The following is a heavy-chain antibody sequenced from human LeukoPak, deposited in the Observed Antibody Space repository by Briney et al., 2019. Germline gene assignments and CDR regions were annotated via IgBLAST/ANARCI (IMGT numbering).Heavy chain of an antibody. J-gene: IGHJ4*02. CDR1: GFTFSSYA. CDR2: ISGSGGST. V-gene: IGHV3-23*01. Sequence: GGSLRLSCAASGFTFSSYAMSWVRQAPGKGLEWVSAISGSGGSTYYADSVKGRFTISRDNSKNTLYLQMNSLRAEDTAVYYCAKAEGYCSGGSCYPLFDYWGQGTLVTVSS. D-gene: IGHD2-15*01. CDR3: AKAEGYCSGGSCYPLFDY.